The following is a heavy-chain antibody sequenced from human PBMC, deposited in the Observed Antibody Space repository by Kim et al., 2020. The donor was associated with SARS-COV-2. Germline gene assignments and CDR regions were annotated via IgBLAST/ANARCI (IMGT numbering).Heavy chain of an antibody. Sequence: KYYADSVKGRFTITRDKSKNTLYLQMNSLRAEDTACYYCARGGRSWTSFDYWGQGTLLIVSS. J-gene: IGHJ4*02. CDR2: K. CDR3: ARGGRSWTSFDY. V-gene: IGHV3-33*01. D-gene: IGHD6-13*01.